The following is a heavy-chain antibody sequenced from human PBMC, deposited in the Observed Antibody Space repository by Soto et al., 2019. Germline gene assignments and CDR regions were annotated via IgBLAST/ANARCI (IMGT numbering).Heavy chain of an antibody. Sequence: SETLSLTCTVSGGSISSYYWSWIRQPPGKGLEWIGYIYYSGSTNYNPSLKSRVTISVDTSKNQFSLKLSSVTAADTAVYYCARHPTRGYSSSWDYYYYYMDVWGKGTTVTVSS. CDR1: GGSISSYY. V-gene: IGHV4-59*08. J-gene: IGHJ6*03. D-gene: IGHD6-13*01. CDR3: ARHPTRGYSSSWDYYYYYMDV. CDR2: IYYSGST.